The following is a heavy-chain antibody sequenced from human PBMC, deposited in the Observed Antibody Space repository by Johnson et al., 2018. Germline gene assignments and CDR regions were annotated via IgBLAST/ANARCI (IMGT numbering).Heavy chain of an antibody. CDR2: INSDGSST. J-gene: IGHJ3*01. V-gene: IGHV3-74*02. CDR3: ARWGTESGSSGNIF. Sequence: VQLVESGGGLVQPGGSLRLSCAASGFTFSSYWMHWVRQAPGKGLVWVSRINSDGSSTSYADSVKGRFTISRDNAKNTLYWQRNSLRAEDTAGYYCARWGTESGSSGNIFWGQGTMVTVSS. CDR1: GFTFSSYW. D-gene: IGHD1-26*01.